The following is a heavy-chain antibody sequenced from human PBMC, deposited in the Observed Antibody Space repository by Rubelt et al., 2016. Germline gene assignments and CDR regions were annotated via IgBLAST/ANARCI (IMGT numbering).Heavy chain of an antibody. CDR3: ASLFYNWNGGDY. J-gene: IGHJ4*02. CDR1: GGSFSGYY. CDR2: INHSGST. Sequence: QVQLQQWGAGLLKPSETLSLTCAVYGGSFSGYYWSWIRQPPGKGLEWIGEINHSGSTNYNPSLKGRVTLSVDTAKNQFSLKLSSVTAADTAVYYCASLFYNWNGGDYWGQGTLVTVSS. D-gene: IGHD1-20*01. V-gene: IGHV4-34*01.